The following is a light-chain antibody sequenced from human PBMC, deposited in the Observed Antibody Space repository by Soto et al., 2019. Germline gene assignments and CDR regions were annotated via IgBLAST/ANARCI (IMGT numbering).Light chain of an antibody. CDR1: SSDVGGYNY. J-gene: IGLJ1*01. Sequence: QSVLTQPASVSGSPGQSITISCTGTSSDVGGYNYVSWYQQQPGKAPKFMIYDVTNRPSGVSNRFSGSKSGNTASLPFSGLRAEDEADYYCCSYTTSNTRQIVFGTGTKVPVL. V-gene: IGLV2-14*01. CDR2: DVT. CDR3: CSYTTSNTRQIV.